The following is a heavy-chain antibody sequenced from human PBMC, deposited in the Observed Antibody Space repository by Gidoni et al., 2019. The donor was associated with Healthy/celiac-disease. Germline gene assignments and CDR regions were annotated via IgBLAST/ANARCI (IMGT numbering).Heavy chain of an antibody. CDR2: ISSSSSYI. CDR1: GSTFSSES. J-gene: IGHJ5*02. D-gene: IGHD3-3*01. V-gene: IGHV3-21*01. Sequence: EVQLVESGGGLVKPGGSLRLSCAASGSTFSSESMHWVRQAPGQGLEWVSSISSSSSYIYYADSVKGRFTISRDNAKNSLYLQMNSLRAEDTAVYYCARDQYHDFWSGYSPNWFDPWGQGTLVTVSS. CDR3: ARDQYHDFWSGYSPNWFDP.